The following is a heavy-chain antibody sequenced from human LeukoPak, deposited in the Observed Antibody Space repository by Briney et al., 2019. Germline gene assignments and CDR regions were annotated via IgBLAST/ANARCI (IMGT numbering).Heavy chain of an antibody. Sequence: PGGSLRLSCSASGFTFSSYAMHWVRQAPGKGLEYVSAISSNGGSTYYADSVKGRFTISRDNSKNTLYLQMSRLRAEDTGVYYCVKVYQAYSGYDQQTAFDIWGQGTMVTVS. CDR1: GFTFSSYA. V-gene: IGHV3-64D*06. CDR3: VKVYQAYSGYDQQTAFDI. D-gene: IGHD5-12*01. J-gene: IGHJ3*02. CDR2: ISSNGGST.